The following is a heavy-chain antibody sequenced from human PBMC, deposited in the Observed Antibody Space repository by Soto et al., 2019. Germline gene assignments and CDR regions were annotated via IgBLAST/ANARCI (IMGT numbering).Heavy chain of an antibody. D-gene: IGHD1-26*01. V-gene: IGHV4-61*01. CDR3: ARTMVGARAGYFDY. J-gene: IGHJ4*02. CDR1: GGSVSSGSYY. CDR2: IYNSGST. Sequence: QVQLQESGPGLVKPSETLSLTCTVSGGSVSSGSYYWSWIRQPPGKGLEWIGYIYNSGSTNYNPSFKSRVTISVDTSKNQYSLKLSTVTAADTAVYYCARTMVGARAGYFDYWGRGTLVTVSS.